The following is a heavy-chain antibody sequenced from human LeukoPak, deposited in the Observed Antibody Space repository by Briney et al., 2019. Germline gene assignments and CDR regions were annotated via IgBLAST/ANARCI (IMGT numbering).Heavy chain of an antibody. Sequence: PSETLSLTCTVSGGSISSYYWSWIRQPAGKGLGWIGRIYTSGSTNYNPSLKSRVTMSVDTSKNQFSLKLSSVTAADTAVYYCARGTNWFDPWGQGTLVTVSS. CDR1: GGSISSYY. J-gene: IGHJ5*02. D-gene: IGHD1-1*01. CDR3: ARGTNWFDP. CDR2: IYTSGST. V-gene: IGHV4-4*07.